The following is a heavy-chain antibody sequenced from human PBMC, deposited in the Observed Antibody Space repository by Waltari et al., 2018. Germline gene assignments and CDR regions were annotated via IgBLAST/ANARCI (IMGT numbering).Heavy chain of an antibody. V-gene: IGHV1-69*10. J-gene: IGHJ5*02. D-gene: IGHD3-10*01. CDR1: GGTFSSYA. CDR3: ARSRVVGSGSYNNWFDP. CDR2: IIPILGIA. Sequence: QVQLVQSGAEVKKPGSSVKVSCKASGGTFSSYAISWVRQAPGQGLEWMGGIIPILGIANYAQKFQGRVTITADKSTSTAYMELSSLRSEDTAVYYCARSRVVGSGSYNNWFDPWGQGTLVTVSS.